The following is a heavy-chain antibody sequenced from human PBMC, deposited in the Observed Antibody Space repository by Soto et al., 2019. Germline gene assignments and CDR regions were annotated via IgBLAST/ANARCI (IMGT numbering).Heavy chain of an antibody. CDR2: MNRDGSEK. V-gene: IGHV3-7*01. CDR1: GFTFSSYW. J-gene: IGHJ4*02. D-gene: IGHD6-13*01. Sequence: VGSLRLSCAASGFTFSSYWMTWARQAPGKGLEWVASMNRDGSEKRYVDSVEGRFTISRDNAKNSLFLQMNSLSPDDTAVYYWGRDAGRRFDYWGQGSLVTVSS. CDR3: GRDAGRRFDY.